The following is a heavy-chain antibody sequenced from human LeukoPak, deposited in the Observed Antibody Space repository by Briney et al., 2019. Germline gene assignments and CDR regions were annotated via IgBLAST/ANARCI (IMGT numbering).Heavy chain of an antibody. CDR2: IRSKANSCAT. CDR3: TRLSIVGATY. V-gene: IGHV3-73*01. J-gene: IGHJ4*02. D-gene: IGHD1-26*01. CDR1: GFTFSGSA. Sequence: GGSLTLSCAASGFTFSGSAMHWVRQASGKGLEWVGRIRSKANSCATAYAASVKGRFTISRDDSKNTAYLQMNSLKTEDTAVYYCTRLSIVGATYWGQGTLVTVSS.